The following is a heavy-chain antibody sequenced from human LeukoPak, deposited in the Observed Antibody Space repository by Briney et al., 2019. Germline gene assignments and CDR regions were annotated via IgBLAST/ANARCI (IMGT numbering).Heavy chain of an antibody. J-gene: IGHJ4*02. D-gene: IGHD3-10*01. CDR1: GFTFSSYA. V-gene: IGHV3-23*01. CDR2: ISGRGDST. CDR3: AREDSYYYGSGSYPFDY. Sequence: GGSLRLSCAASGFTFSSYAMSWVRQAPGKGLEWVSTISGRGDSTYYADSVKGRFTISRDNSKNTLYLQMNSLRAEDTAVYYCAREDSYYYGSGSYPFDYWGQGTLVTVSS.